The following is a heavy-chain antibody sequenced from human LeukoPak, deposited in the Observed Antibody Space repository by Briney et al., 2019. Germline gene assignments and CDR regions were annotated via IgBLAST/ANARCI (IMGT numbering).Heavy chain of an antibody. D-gene: IGHD6-13*01. CDR3: AMYSSSWYYFDY. J-gene: IGHJ4*02. V-gene: IGHV3-23*01. CDR1: GFTFSSYA. CDR2: ITGSGGST. Sequence: GGSLRLSCAASGFTFSSYAMTWVRQAPRKGLEWVSDITGSGGSTYYADSVKGRFTISRDNSKNTLYLQMNSLGAEDTAIYYRAMYSSSWYYFDYWGQGTLVTVSS.